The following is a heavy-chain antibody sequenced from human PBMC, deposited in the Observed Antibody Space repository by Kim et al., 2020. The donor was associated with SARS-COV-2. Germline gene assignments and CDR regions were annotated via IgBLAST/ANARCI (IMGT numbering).Heavy chain of an antibody. V-gene: IGHV3-48*02. CDR1: GFTFSSYS. J-gene: IGHJ6*03. CDR2: ISSSSSTI. D-gene: IGHD2-8*02. CDR3: ARRYCTGGVCSILAYYYYYMDV. Sequence: GGSLRLSCAASGFTFSSYSMNWVRQAPGKGLEWVSYISSSSSTIYYADSVKGRFTISRDNANNSLYLQMNSLRDEDTAVYYCARRYCTGGVCSILAYYYYYMDVWGKGTTVTVSS.